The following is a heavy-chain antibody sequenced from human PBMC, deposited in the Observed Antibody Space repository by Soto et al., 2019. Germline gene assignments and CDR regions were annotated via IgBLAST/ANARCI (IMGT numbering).Heavy chain of an antibody. CDR2: INPSGGST. Sequence: QVQLVQSGAEVKKPGASVKVSCKASGYTFTSYYMHWVRQAPGQGLEWMGIINPSGGSTSYAQKFQGRVTMTRDTSTSTVYMELSSLRSEDTAVYYCALVTMVRGVPIYWGQGTLVTVSS. CDR1: GYTFTSYY. D-gene: IGHD3-10*01. J-gene: IGHJ4*02. CDR3: ALVTMVRGVPIY. V-gene: IGHV1-46*01.